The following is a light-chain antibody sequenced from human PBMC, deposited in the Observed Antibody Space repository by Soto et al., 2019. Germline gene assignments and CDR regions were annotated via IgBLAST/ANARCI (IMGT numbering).Light chain of an antibody. CDR1: SSNIGNNY. Sequence: QSVLTQPPSVSAAPGQTVTISCSGSSSNIGNNYVSWYQQFPGTAPKLLIYENNKRPSGIPARFSGSKSGTSATLGITGLQTGDEADYYCGTWDSSLSARVFGGGTKLTVL. CDR2: ENN. V-gene: IGLV1-51*02. J-gene: IGLJ3*02. CDR3: GTWDSSLSARV.